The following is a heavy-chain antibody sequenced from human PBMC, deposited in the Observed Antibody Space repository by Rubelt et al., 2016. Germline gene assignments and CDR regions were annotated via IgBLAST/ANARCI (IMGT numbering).Heavy chain of an antibody. Sequence: QLQLQESGPGLVKPSETLSLTCTVSGGSISWSSYYWGWIRLPPGKGLEWIGNVYYSGSTYYNPSLKSRVTISVDTSQNQFSLKLSSVTAADTAVHYCARHGGALAFDIWGQGTMVTVSS. CDR3: ARHGGALAFDI. CDR1: GGSISWSSYY. V-gene: IGHV4-39*01. D-gene: IGHD3-16*01. CDR2: VYYSGST. J-gene: IGHJ3*02.